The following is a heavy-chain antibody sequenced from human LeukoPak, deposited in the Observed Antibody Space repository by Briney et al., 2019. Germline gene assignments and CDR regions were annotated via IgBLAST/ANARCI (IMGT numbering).Heavy chain of an antibody. J-gene: IGHJ4*02. CDR3: ARFGAAAAVDY. V-gene: IGHV4-34*01. D-gene: IGHD6-13*01. CDR2: VNHSGST. Sequence: SETLSLTCAVNGDSFSGYYWTWIRQPPGKGLEWIGKVNHSGSTNYNPSLKSRVTISVDTSKNQFSLKLSSVTAADTAVYYCARFGAAAAVDYWGQGTLVTVSS. CDR1: GDSFSGYY.